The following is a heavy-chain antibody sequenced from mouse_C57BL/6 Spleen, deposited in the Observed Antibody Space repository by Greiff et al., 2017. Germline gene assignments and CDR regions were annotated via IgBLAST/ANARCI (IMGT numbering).Heavy chain of an antibody. V-gene: IGHV1-52*01. CDR3: ASTEYDGYYFDY. CDR2: IDPYDSDT. Sequence: HVKLQQPGAELVRPGSSVKLSCKASGYTFTSYRMHWVKQRPIQGLEWIGNIDPYDSDTHYNQKFKDKATLTVEKSSSTAYMQLSSLTSEDSAVYYCASTEYDGYYFDYWGQGTMVTVSA. J-gene: IGHJ3*01. D-gene: IGHD2-3*01. CDR1: GYTFTSYR.